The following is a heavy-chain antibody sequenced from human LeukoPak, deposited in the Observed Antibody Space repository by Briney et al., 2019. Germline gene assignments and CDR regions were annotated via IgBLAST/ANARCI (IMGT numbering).Heavy chain of an antibody. CDR1: GFTFSSYW. V-gene: IGHV3-7*01. CDR3: ARDHSSGWYSDYFDY. CDR2: IKQDGSEK. D-gene: IGHD6-19*01. J-gene: IGHJ4*02. Sequence: GGSLRLSCAASGFTFSSYWMNWVRQAPGKGLEWVANIKQDGSEKYYADSVKGRFTISRDNSKNALYLQMNSLRAEDTAVYYCARDHSSGWYSDYFDYWGQGTLVTVSS.